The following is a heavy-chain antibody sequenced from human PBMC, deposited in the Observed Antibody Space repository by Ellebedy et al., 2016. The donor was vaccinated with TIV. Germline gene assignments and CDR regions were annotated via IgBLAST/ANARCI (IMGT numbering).Heavy chain of an antibody. D-gene: IGHD4-17*01. Sequence: AASVKVSCKASGYTFTSYGNSWVRQAPGQGLEWMGWISAYNGNTNYAQKLQGRVTMTTDTSTSTAYMELRSLRSDDTAVYYCSRYYDYGDYAGAFDIWGQGTMVTVSS. CDR2: ISAYNGNT. CDR1: GYTFTSYG. V-gene: IGHV1-18*04. J-gene: IGHJ3*02. CDR3: SRYYDYGDYAGAFDI.